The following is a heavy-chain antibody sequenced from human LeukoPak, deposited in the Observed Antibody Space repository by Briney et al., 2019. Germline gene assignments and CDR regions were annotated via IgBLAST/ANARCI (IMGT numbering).Heavy chain of an antibody. D-gene: IGHD1-7*01. J-gene: IGHJ4*02. CDR2: INPNSGGI. Sequence: ASVKVSCKASGYTFTGYYMHWVRQAPGQGLEWMGWINPNSGGINYAQKFQGRVTMTRDTSISTAYMELSRLRSDDTAVYYCARDRYNWNYGVDYWGQGTLVTVSS. CDR1: GYTFTGYY. CDR3: ARDRYNWNYGVDY. V-gene: IGHV1-2*02.